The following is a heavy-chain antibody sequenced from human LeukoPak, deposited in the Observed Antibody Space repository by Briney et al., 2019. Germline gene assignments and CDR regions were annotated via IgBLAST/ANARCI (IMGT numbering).Heavy chain of an antibody. CDR1: GFTFSDYY. Sequence: PGGSLRLSCAASGFTFSDYYMSWIRQAPGKGLEWVSYISSSGSYTNYADSVRGRFTISRDNAKNSLFLQMNSLRAEDTAVYYCAKGATVSATGTIDYWGQGTLVTVSS. V-gene: IGHV3-11*05. J-gene: IGHJ4*02. CDR3: AKGATVSATGTIDY. CDR2: ISSSGSYT. D-gene: IGHD6-13*01.